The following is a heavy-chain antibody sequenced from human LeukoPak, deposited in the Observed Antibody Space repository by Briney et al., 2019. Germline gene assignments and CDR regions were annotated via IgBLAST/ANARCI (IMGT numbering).Heavy chain of an antibody. D-gene: IGHD5/OR15-5a*01. CDR1: GFSFPSYL. CDR3: ATTSVISSIGFDY. V-gene: IGHV5-51*01. CDR2: IYPGDSDT. J-gene: IGHJ4*02. Sequence: GESLKISWKGSGFSFPSYLIGWVRQMPGKGLEWMGIIYPGDSDTRYSPSSQGQVTISADKSISTAYLQWSSQKASDTAMYYCATTSVISSIGFDYWGQGTLGTVSS.